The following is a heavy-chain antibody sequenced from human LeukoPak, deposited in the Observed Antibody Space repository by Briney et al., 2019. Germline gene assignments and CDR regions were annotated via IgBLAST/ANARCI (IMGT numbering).Heavy chain of an antibody. J-gene: IGHJ4*02. Sequence: PSETLSLTCTVSGDSISNYYWSWIRQPPGKGLEWIGHVDYSGSTRYNPSLRRRVTISLDTSKNKFSLKVMYLTAADTAVYFCARGIRTGYGYWGQGTLVTVSS. D-gene: IGHD5-12*01. CDR3: ARGIRTGYGY. CDR2: VDYSGST. CDR1: GDSISNYY. V-gene: IGHV4-59*12.